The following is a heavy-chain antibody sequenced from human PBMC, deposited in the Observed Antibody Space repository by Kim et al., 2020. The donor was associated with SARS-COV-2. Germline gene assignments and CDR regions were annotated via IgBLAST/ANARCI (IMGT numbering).Heavy chain of an antibody. CDR3: LGGYYFDY. Sequence: GHTRYSPKFQGRTTFSRDTSASTAYMELTSLTSEDSAVYYCLGGYYFDYWGQGTLVTVSS. V-gene: IGHV1-3*01. D-gene: IGHD2-15*01. CDR2: GHT. J-gene: IGHJ4*02.